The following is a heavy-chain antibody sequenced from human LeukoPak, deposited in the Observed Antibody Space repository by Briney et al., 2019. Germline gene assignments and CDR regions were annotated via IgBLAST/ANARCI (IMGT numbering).Heavy chain of an antibody. CDR3: VRAADGGTSYYYYYMDV. V-gene: IGHV3-43D*03. J-gene: IGHJ6*03. D-gene: IGHD6-13*01. CDR2: ISWDGGST. CDR1: GFTFDDYA. Sequence: PGGSLRLSCAASGFTFDDYAMHWVRQAPGKGLEWVSLISWDGGSTYYADSVKGRFTISRDNSKNSLYLQMNSLRAEDTALYYCVRAADGGTSYYYYYMDVWGKGTTVTVSS.